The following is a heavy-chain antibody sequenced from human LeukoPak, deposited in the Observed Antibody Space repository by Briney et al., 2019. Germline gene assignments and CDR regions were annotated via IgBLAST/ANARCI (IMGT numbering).Heavy chain of an antibody. D-gene: IGHD3-9*01. Sequence: SETLSLTCTVSGGSISSGGYYWSWIRQHPGKGLEWIGYIYYSGSTYYNPSLKRRVTISVDTSKNQFSLKLSSVTAADTAVYYCAAFRGSYDILTGYSGDDAFDIWGQGTMVTVSS. V-gene: IGHV4-31*03. CDR3: AAFRGSYDILTGYSGDDAFDI. CDR1: GGSISSGGYY. J-gene: IGHJ3*02. CDR2: IYYSGST.